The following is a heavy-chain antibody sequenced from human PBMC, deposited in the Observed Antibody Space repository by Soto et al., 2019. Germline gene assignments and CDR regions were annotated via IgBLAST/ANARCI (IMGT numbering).Heavy chain of an antibody. CDR2: VSYDGNNK. J-gene: IGHJ4*02. D-gene: IGHD3-16*02. Sequence: PWGSLRLACASSGFTFSSYASHWVRHTPGKGLGWVAGVSYDGNNKKYADSVKGPFTISRDNSKNTLYLQMHGLRADDTDIHYCARPPASARYTTALSYYWGQGNLVNVYS. CDR3: ARPPASARYTTALSYY. CDR1: GFTFSSYA. V-gene: IGHV3-30-3*01.